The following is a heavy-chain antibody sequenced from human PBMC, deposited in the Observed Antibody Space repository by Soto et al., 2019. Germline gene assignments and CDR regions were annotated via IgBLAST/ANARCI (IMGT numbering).Heavy chain of an antibody. CDR3: AKDMQSIAVAVGY. J-gene: IGHJ4*02. D-gene: IGHD6-19*01. CDR1: GFTFDDYA. Sequence: EVPLVESGGGLVQPGRSLRLSCAASGFTFDDYAMHWVRQAPGKGLEWVSGISWNSGSIGYADSVKGRFTISRDNXKSSLYLQMNSLRAEDTALYYCAKDMQSIAVAVGYWGQGTLVTVSS. V-gene: IGHV3-9*01. CDR2: ISWNSGSI.